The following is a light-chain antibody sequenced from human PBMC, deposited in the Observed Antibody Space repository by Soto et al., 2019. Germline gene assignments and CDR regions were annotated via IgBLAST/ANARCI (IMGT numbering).Light chain of an antibody. Sequence: DIVMTQSPDSLAVSLGERATINCKSSQSVLYSSNNKNYLAWYQQKPGQPPKLLIYWASTRESGVPDRFSGSGSGTDFTLTISSLEPEDFAVYYCQQLNMWPPETFGQGTRWIS. CDR1: QSVLYSSNNKNY. V-gene: IGKV4-1*01. CDR3: QQLNMWPPET. J-gene: IGKJ1*01. CDR2: WAS.